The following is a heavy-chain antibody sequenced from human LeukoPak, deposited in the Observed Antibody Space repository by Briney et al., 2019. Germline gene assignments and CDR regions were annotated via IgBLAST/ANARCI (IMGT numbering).Heavy chain of an antibody. D-gene: IGHD1-26*01. Sequence: PSETLSLTCTVSGGSISSSSYYWGWIRQPPGKGLEWIGSIYYSGSTYYNPSLKSRVTISVDTSKNQFSLKLSSVTAADTAVYYCASIVGAPGDWFDPWGQGTLVTVSS. J-gene: IGHJ5*02. CDR2: IYYSGST. CDR3: ASIVGAPGDWFDP. CDR1: GGSISSSSYY. V-gene: IGHV4-39*01.